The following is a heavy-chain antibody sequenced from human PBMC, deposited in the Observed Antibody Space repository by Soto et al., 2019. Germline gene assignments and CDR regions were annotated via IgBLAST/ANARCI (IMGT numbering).Heavy chain of an antibody. J-gene: IGHJ6*02. CDR1: VFTLSSYS. Sequence: GGSLRLSCAASVFTLSSYSMNLVRQAPGKGLEWVSAISGSGGSTYYADSVKGRFTISRDNSKNTLYQQMNSLRAEDTAVYYCAKDPGTIFGVVTYGMDVWGQGTTVTVSS. V-gene: IGHV3-23*01. CDR3: AKDPGTIFGVVTYGMDV. CDR2: ISGSGGST. D-gene: IGHD3-3*01.